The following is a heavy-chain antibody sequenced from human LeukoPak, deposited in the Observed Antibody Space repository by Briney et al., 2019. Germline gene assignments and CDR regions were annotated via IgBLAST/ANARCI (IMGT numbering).Heavy chain of an antibody. J-gene: IGHJ1*01. CDR1: GFTFSSYS. D-gene: IGHD4-11*01. V-gene: IGHV3-48*01. CDR2: ISSRSSTI. CDR3: ARGTGTVTPAEYFQH. Sequence: GGSLRLSCAASGFTFSSYSMNWVRQAPGKGLEWVSYISSRSSTIYYADSVKGRFTISRDNAKNSLYPQMNSLRAEDTAVYYCARGTGTVTPAEYFQHWGQGTLVTVSS.